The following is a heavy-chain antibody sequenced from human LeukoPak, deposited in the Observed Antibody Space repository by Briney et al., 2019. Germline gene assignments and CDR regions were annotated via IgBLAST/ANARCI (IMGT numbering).Heavy chain of an antibody. D-gene: IGHD1-1*01. Sequence: GGSLRLSCAASGFTFSSYAMSWVRQAPGKGLEWVSAISGSGGSTYYADSVKGRFTISRDNSRNTVYLQMNSLRADDTAVYYCAREYGQSNYYFDSWGQGTLVTVSS. CDR1: GFTFSSYA. CDR2: ISGSGGST. J-gene: IGHJ4*02. V-gene: IGHV3-23*01. CDR3: AREYGQSNYYFDS.